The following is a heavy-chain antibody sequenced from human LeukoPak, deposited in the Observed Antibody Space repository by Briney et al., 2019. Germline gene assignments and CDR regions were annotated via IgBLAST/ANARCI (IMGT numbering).Heavy chain of an antibody. J-gene: IGHJ5*02. V-gene: IGHV1-8*01. D-gene: IGHD2-2*01. Sequence: GASVTVSCKASGYTFTSYDINWVRQAAGQGLEWMGWMNPNSGNTGYAQKFQGRVTMTRNTSISTAYMELSSLRSEDTAVYYCARGLVENWFDPWGQGTLVTVSS. CDR1: GYTFTSYD. CDR3: ARGLVENWFDP. CDR2: MNPNSGNT.